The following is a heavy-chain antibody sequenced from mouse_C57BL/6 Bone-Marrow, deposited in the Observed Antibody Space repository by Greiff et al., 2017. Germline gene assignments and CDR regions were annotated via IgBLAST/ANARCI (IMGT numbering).Heavy chain of an antibody. D-gene: IGHD1-1*02. J-gene: IGHJ3*01. CDR3: AWYSPWFAY. V-gene: IGHV1-59*01. CDR2: LDPSDGYT. Sequence: QVQLQQPGAELVRPGTSVTLSCTASGYTFTSYWLHWVKQRPGQGLEWIGVLDPSDGYTNYNPKLKSKATLTVDTSSRTAYLQLSSLTSEDSDGYYYAWYSPWFAYWGQGTTVTVSA. CDR1: GYTFTSYW.